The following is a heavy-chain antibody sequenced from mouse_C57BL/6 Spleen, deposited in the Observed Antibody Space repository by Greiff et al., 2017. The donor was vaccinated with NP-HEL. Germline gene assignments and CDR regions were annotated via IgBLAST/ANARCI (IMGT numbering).Heavy chain of an antibody. CDR3: AREPYYYGSSYFDY. J-gene: IGHJ2*01. V-gene: IGHV1-55*01. CDR1: GYTFTSYW. D-gene: IGHD1-1*01. CDR2: IYPGSGST. Sequence: QVQLQQPGAELVKPGASVKMSCKASGYTFTSYWITWVKQRPGQGLEWIGDIYPGSGSTNYNEKFKSKATLTVDTSSSTAYMQLSSLTSEDSAVYYGAREPYYYGSSYFDYWGQGTTLTVSS.